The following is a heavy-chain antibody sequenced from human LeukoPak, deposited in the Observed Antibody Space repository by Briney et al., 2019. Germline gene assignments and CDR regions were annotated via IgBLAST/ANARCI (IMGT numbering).Heavy chain of an antibody. D-gene: IGHD4-17*01. CDR1: GFTFTSYS. CDR2: ISRNISIT. CDR3: AKDQGPDYAPLGSATHGY. J-gene: IGHJ4*02. Sequence: GGSLRLSCTASGFTFTSYSMNWVRQAPGKGLEWISYISRNISITFYADSVKGRFTISRDNSKNMLYLQMNSLRAEDTAIYYCAKDQGPDYAPLGSATHGYWGQGALVTVSS. V-gene: IGHV3-48*01.